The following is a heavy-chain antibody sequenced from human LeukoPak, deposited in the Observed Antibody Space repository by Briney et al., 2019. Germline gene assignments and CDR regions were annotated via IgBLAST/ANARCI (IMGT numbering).Heavy chain of an antibody. V-gene: IGHV1-8*03. Sequence: GASVKVSCKASGYTFTSYDMHWVRQARGQGLEWMGWINANSGDTNYAQKFQERVTITRDMSTSTAYMELSSLRSEDTAVYSCARDYQYYDFWSGYYDYYYYMDVCGNGTTVTVSS. CDR3: ARDYQYYDFWSGYYDYYYYMDV. CDR2: INANSGDT. CDR1: GYTFTSYD. J-gene: IGHJ6*03. D-gene: IGHD3-3*01.